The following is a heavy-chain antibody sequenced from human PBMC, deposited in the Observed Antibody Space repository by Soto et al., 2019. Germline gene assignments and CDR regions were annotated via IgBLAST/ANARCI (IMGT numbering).Heavy chain of an antibody. V-gene: IGHV4-59*01. Sequence: QVQLQESGRGLVTPSVTLSLPCTVSGGSISSYYWSWIRKPPGKGLEWLGYIYYSGINNYYPSLKSRVTTSVDTSKNQFTLKLSSVTAADTAVYYCARGYSGYDADYWGQGTLVTVSS. J-gene: IGHJ4*02. CDR3: ARGYSGYDADY. CDR2: IYYSGIN. D-gene: IGHD5-12*01. CDR1: GGSISSYY.